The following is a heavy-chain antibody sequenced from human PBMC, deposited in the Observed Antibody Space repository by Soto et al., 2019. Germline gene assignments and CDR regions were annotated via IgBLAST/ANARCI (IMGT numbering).Heavy chain of an antibody. Sequence: GXSVKVSCKASGGTFSRYTVSWVRQAPGQGLEWMGTTXPILAXANYAPKFQGXXTIAAAKXXSTDSMELSCLRSEYTPVYYCARDDDYDFCMDVWGKGTTVTVSS. CDR3: ARDDDYDFCMDV. CDR1: GGTFSRYT. CDR2: TXPILAXA. D-gene: IGHD3-3*01. J-gene: IGHJ6*03. V-gene: IGHV1-69*08.